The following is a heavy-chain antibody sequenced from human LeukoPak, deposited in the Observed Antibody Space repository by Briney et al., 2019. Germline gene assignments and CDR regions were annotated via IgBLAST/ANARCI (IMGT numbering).Heavy chain of an antibody. Sequence: GGSLRLSCAASGLTFSSYAMSWVRQAPGKGLGWVSAISGSGLSTYYADSVKGRFTITRDNSKNTVDLQMNSLRAEDTAVYYCVKVVVTSGFDPWGQGTLVTVSS. CDR3: VKVVVTSGFDP. V-gene: IGHV3-23*01. CDR1: GLTFSSYA. CDR2: ISGSGLST. J-gene: IGHJ5*02.